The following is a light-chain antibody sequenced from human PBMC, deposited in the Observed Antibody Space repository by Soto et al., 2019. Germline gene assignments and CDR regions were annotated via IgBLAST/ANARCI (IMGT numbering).Light chain of an antibody. CDR3: SSYTSSSLYF. CDR1: SSDVGGYNY. V-gene: IGLV2-14*01. J-gene: IGLJ1*01. Sequence: QSALTQPASVSGSPGQSITISCTGTSSDVGGYNYVSWDQQHPGKAPKLMIYEVSNRPSGVSNRFSGSKSGNKASLTISGRQAEDEADYYCSSYTSSSLYFFGPGTKLTVL. CDR2: EVS.